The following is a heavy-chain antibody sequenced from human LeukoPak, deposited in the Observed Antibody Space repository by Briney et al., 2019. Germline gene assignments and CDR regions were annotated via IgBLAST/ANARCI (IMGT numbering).Heavy chain of an antibody. V-gene: IGHV3-23*01. CDR1: GFTFSTSA. Sequence: GGSLRLSCAASGFTFSTSAMTWVRQAPGEGLEWVSLISGSGGYTFYADSVKGRFTMSRDNSKNTVYLQMNSLRVEDTALYYCAKSPYRFNALDIWGQGTIVTVSS. D-gene: IGHD2-21*01. J-gene: IGHJ3*02. CDR3: AKSPYRFNALDI. CDR2: ISGSGGYT.